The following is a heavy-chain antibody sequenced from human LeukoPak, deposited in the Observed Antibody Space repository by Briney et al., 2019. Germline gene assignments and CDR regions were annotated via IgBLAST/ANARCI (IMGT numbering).Heavy chain of an antibody. CDR1: GYTFTSYG. CDR3: ARVPPSIAAAGTNWFDP. V-gene: IGHV1-18*04. CDR2: ISAYNGNT. J-gene: IGHJ5*02. Sequence: ASVRVSCKASGYTFTSYGISWVRQAPGQGLEWLGWISAYNGNTNYAQKLQGRVTMTIDTSTSTAYMELRSLRSDDTAVYYCARVPPSIAAAGTNWFDPWGRGTLVTVSS. D-gene: IGHD6-13*01.